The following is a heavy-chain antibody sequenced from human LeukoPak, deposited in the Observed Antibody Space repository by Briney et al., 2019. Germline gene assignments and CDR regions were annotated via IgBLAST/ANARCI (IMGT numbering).Heavy chain of an antibody. CDR1: GFTFSGYG. CDR3: ARDHTPYYYDSSGYPRAAFDI. CDR2: ISYDGSNK. Sequence: GGSLRLSCAASGFTFSGYGMHWVRQAPGKGLEWVAVISYDGSNKYYADSVKGRFIISRDNSKNTLYVQMNSLRAEDTAVYYCARDHTPYYYDSSGYPRAAFDIWGQGTMVTVSS. V-gene: IGHV3-30*03. J-gene: IGHJ3*02. D-gene: IGHD3-22*01.